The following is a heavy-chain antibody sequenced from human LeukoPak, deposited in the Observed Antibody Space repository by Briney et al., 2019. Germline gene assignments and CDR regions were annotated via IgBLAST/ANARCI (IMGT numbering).Heavy chain of an antibody. V-gene: IGHV3-7*01. CDR3: ARDLFSGSYYEDF. CDR1: GFTLSSYW. J-gene: IGHJ4*02. D-gene: IGHD1-26*01. Sequence: PGESLRLSCAASGFTLSSYWMSWVRQAPGKGLEWVANIDQDGSSKYYEDSVKGRFTISRDDAKNSLYLQMNSLRAEDTAVYYCARDLFSGSYYEDFWGQGTLVTVPS. CDR2: IDQDGSSK.